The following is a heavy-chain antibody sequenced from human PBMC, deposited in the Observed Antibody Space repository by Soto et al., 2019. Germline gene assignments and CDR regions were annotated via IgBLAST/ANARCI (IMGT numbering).Heavy chain of an antibody. CDR1: GFTFSSYS. V-gene: IGHV3-21*01. J-gene: IGHJ6*02. CDR2: ISSSSSYI. Sequence: EVQLVESGGGLVKPGGSLRLSCAASGFTFSSYSMNWVRQAPGKGLEWVSSISSSSSYIYYADSVKGRFTISRDNAKNSLYLQMNSLRAEDTAVYYCARDQWFGELLSIYYYYYGMDVWGQGTTVTVSS. CDR3: ARDQWFGELLSIYYYYYGMDV. D-gene: IGHD3-10*01.